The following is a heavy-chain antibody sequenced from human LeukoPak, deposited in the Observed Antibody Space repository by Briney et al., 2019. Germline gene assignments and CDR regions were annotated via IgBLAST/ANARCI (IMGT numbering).Heavy chain of an antibody. CDR1: GGTFSSYA. CDR3: ARVSAVAGTAYLSMLEDYFDY. CDR2: IIPIFGTA. D-gene: IGHD6-19*01. J-gene: IGHJ4*02. V-gene: IGHV1-69*13. Sequence: SVKVSCKASGGTFSSYAVSWVRQAPGQGLEWMGGIIPIFGTADYAQKFQGRVTITADESTSTAYMELSSLRSEDTAVYYCARVSAVAGTAYLSMLEDYFDYWGQGTLVTVSS.